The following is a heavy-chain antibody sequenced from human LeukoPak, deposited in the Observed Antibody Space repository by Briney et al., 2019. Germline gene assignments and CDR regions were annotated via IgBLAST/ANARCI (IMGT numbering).Heavy chain of an antibody. Sequence: SETLSLTCTVSGGSISSYYWSWIRQPPGKGLEWIGYIYYSGSTNYNPSLKSRVTISVDTSNNQFSLKLSSVTAADTAVYYCARARYYYDSSGYSYGMDVWGQGTTVTVSS. CDR3: ARARYYYDSSGYSYGMDV. CDR2: IYYSGST. J-gene: IGHJ6*02. CDR1: GGSISSYY. V-gene: IGHV4-59*01. D-gene: IGHD3-22*01.